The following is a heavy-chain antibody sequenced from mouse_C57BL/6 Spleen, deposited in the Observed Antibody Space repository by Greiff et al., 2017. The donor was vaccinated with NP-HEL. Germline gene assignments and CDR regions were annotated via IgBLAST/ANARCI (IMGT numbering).Heavy chain of an antibody. Sequence: QVQLQQSGAELAKPGASVKLSCKASGYNFTSYWMHWVKQRPGQGLEWIGYINPSSGYTKYNQKFKDKATLTADKSSSTAYMQLSSLTYGDSAVYYCARNYYGSSLGYWGQGTTLTVSS. CDR2: INPSSGYT. J-gene: IGHJ2*01. CDR1: GYNFTSYW. CDR3: ARNYYGSSLGY. D-gene: IGHD1-1*01. V-gene: IGHV1-7*01.